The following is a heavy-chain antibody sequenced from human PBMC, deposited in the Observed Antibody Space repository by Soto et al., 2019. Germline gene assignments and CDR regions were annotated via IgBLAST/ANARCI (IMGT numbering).Heavy chain of an antibody. V-gene: IGHV1-2*02. Sequence: QVQLVQSGADVKKPGASLKVSCKASGYTFTGHYVHWARQAPGQGLEWVGWVNADSGGTNYVQKFQGRVTMTRDTPIRTAYMKLSRLTSEDTPVYYCPRPALVLKLYVPTANWFDPWDQTPPVTVSS. J-gene: IGHJ5*02. CDR3: PRPALVLKLYVPTANWFDP. D-gene: IGHD2-2*01. CDR1: GYTFTGHY. CDR2: VNADSGGT.